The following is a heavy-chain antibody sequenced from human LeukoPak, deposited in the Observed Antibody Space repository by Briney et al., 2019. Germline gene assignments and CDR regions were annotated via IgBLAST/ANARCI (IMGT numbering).Heavy chain of an antibody. V-gene: IGHV3-9*01. CDR3: ARGGGLDV. D-gene: IGHD3-16*01. Sequence: GGSLRLSCAASGFTFDDYAMHWVRQAPGKGLEWVSGISWNSGGIGYADSVKGRFTISRDNAKNSLYLQMSNLGAEDTAVYFCARGGGLDVWGQGATVTVSS. CDR1: GFTFDDYA. J-gene: IGHJ6*02. CDR2: ISWNSGGI.